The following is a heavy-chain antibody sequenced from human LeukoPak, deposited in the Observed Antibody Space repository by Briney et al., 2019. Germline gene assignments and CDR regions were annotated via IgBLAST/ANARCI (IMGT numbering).Heavy chain of an antibody. J-gene: IGHJ5*02. CDR1: GFTFSSYA. V-gene: IGHV3-30*04. CDR2: ISYDGSNK. Sequence: GGSLRLSCAASGFTFSSYAMHWVRQAPGKGLEWVAVISYDGSNKYYADSAKGRFTISRDNSKNTLYLQMNSLRAEDTAVYYCARDYLAAADPQEIDPWGQGTLVTVSS. CDR3: ARDYLAAADPQEIDP. D-gene: IGHD6-13*01.